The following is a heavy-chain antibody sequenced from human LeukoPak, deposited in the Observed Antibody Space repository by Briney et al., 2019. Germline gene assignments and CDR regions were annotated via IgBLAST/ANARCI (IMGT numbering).Heavy chain of an antibody. V-gene: IGHV3-48*03. J-gene: IGHJ4*02. Sequence: GGSLRLSCAASGFTFSSYEMNWVRQAPGKGLEWVSYISSSGSTIYYADSVKGRFTISRDNAKNSLYLQMNSLRAEDTAVYYCARDPGCSGGSCYSSFDYWGQGTLVTDSS. CDR2: ISSSGSTI. CDR1: GFTFSSYE. D-gene: IGHD2-15*01. CDR3: ARDPGCSGGSCYSSFDY.